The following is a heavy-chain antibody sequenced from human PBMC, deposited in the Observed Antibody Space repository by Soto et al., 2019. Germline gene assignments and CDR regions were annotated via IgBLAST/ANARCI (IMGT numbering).Heavy chain of an antibody. Sequence: PGGSLRLSCSASGFTFGSYAFHWVRQAPGKGLEYVSAINHNGISRYYADSVKGRFTISRDNSKNTLYLQMNSLRAEDTAVYYCARDSEDYGKYGWYFDLWGRGTPVTVSS. D-gene: IGHD4-4*01. J-gene: IGHJ2*01. V-gene: IGHV3-64*04. CDR2: INHNGISR. CDR1: GFTFGSYA. CDR3: ARDSEDYGKYGWYFDL.